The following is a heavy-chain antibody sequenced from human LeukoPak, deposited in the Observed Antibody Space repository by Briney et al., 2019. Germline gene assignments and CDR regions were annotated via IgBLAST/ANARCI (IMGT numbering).Heavy chain of an antibody. V-gene: IGHV4-39*07. CDR2: INHSGST. CDR1: GGSISSSSYY. D-gene: IGHD5-18*01. J-gene: IGHJ6*03. Sequence: ESSETLSLTCTVSGGSISSSSYYWGWIRQPPGKGLEWIGEINHSGSTNYNPSLKSRVTISVDTSKNQFSLKLSSVTAADTAVYYCARGKGQRGYSFPSPPNYYYYYMDVWGKGTTVTVSS. CDR3: ARGKGQRGYSFPSPPNYYYYYMDV.